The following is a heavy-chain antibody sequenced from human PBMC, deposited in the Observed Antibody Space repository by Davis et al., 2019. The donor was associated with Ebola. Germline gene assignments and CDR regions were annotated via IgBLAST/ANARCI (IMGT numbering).Heavy chain of an antibody. J-gene: IGHJ4*02. CDR1: GFTFSSYW. D-gene: IGHD6-19*01. CDR2: INSDGSST. CDR3: ARDVFGYSSGWYSSSVDY. Sequence: HTGGSLRLSCAASGFTFSSYWMHWVRHAPGKGLVWVSRINSDGSSTSYADSVKGRFTISRDNAKNTPYLQMNSLRAEDTAVYYCARDVFGYSSGWYSSSVDYWGQGTLVTVSS. V-gene: IGHV3-74*01.